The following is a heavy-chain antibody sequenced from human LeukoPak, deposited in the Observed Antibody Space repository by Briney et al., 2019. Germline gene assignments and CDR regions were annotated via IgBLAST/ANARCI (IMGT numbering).Heavy chain of an antibody. CDR2: IKQDGSEK. D-gene: IGHD4-23*01. Sequence: GGSLRLSCAASGFTFSSYWMSWVRQAPGKGLEWVANIKQDGSEKYYVDSVKGRFTISRDNAKNSLYLQMNSLRAEDTAVYYCARDATTVVTWNDYWGQGTLVTVSS. CDR3: ARDATTVVTWNDY. V-gene: IGHV3-7*01. J-gene: IGHJ4*02. CDR1: GFTFSSYW.